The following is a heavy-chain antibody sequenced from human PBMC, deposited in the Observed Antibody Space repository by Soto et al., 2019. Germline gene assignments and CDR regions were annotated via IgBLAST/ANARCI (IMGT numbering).Heavy chain of an antibody. CDR1: RFSFSRYD. J-gene: IGHJ4*02. Sequence: GGSLKLCCAASRFSFSRYDFHWVRQATGKGLEWVSGIGTAGDTYYAGSVKGRFTISRENAKNSLYLQMNSLRAGATAVYYCTRGAAGFDYWGEGT. CDR2: IGTAGDT. V-gene: IGHV3-13*01. CDR3: TRGAAGFDY. D-gene: IGHD6-13*01.